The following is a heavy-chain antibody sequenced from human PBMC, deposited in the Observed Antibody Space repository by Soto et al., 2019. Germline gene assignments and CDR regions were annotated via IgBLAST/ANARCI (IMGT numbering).Heavy chain of an antibody. J-gene: IGHJ4*02. CDR3: ASHYDMWSGYLSPVDY. CDR2: IDTSGTKI. D-gene: IGHD3-3*01. Sequence: QVQLVESGGDLVKPGGSLRLSCAASGYTFSDYYMSWIRQAPGKGLEWVSYIDTSGTKIYYADSVKGRFTSTRNNPKYSLYLEMNSLRDEDTAVYYCASHYDMWSGYLSPVDYWGQGTLVTVSS. V-gene: IGHV3-11*01. CDR1: GYTFSDYY.